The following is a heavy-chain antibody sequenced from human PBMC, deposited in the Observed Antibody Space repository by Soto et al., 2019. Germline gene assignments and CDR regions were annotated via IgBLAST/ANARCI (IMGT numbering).Heavy chain of an antibody. J-gene: IGHJ4*02. D-gene: IGHD3-10*01. V-gene: IGHV1-69*04. CDR2: VNPILSVS. CDR1: GDTFSFYS. Sequence: QVQLVQSGAEVKRPGSSVKVSCKASGDTFSFYSINWVRQAPGLGLEWMGRVNPILSVSNYAQRFQGRVAXTXDXXTSTAYMELSGLRSEDTAVYYCATSYGSGYRAFDYWGQGALVTVSS. CDR3: ATSYGSGYRAFDY.